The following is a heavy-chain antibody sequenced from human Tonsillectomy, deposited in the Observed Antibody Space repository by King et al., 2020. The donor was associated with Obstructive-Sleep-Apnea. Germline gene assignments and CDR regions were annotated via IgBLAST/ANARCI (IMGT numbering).Heavy chain of an antibody. CDR3: ATVAVYTAIFYFDY. V-gene: IGHV1-2*02. CDR2: INPNSGGT. Sequence: VQLVESGAEVKKPGASVKVSCKASGYTFTGYYIHWVRQAPGQGLEWMGWINPNSGGTSYAQKFQGRVTMTRDTSISTAYMELSSLRSDDTAVYYCATVAVYTAIFYFDYWGQGTLVTVSS. CDR1: GYTFTGYY. D-gene: IGHD3-3*01. J-gene: IGHJ4*02.